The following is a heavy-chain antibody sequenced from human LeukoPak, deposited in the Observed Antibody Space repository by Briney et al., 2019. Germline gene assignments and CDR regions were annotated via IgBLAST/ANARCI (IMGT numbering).Heavy chain of an antibody. V-gene: IGHV3-74*01. J-gene: IGHJ4*02. Sequence: PGGALRLSCAASGFTFSSYWMHWVRHAPGKGLVWVSRIKSDGSTTTYADSVKGRFTLSRDNAKNTLYLQMNSLRAENTAVYYCARVVDTHFDYWGQGTLVTVSS. CDR1: GFTFSSYW. CDR2: IKSDGSTT. CDR3: ARVVDTHFDY. D-gene: IGHD5-18*01.